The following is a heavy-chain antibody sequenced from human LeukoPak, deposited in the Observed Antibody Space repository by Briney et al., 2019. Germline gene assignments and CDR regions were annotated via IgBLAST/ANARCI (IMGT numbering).Heavy chain of an antibody. CDR2: INPNSGGT. J-gene: IGHJ4*02. Sequence: ASVKVSCKASGYTFTGYYMHWLRQAPGQGLEWMGRINPNSGGTNYAQKFQGRVTMTRDTSISTAYMELSRLRSDDTAVYYCARLGVSDSSGYYLFDYWGQGTLVTVSS. CDR3: ARLGVSDSSGYYLFDY. CDR1: GYTFTGYY. D-gene: IGHD3-22*01. V-gene: IGHV1-2*06.